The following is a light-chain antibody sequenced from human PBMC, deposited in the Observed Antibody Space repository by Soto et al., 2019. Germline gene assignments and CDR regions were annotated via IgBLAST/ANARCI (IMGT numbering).Light chain of an antibody. Sequence: EVVMTQSPVTLSVSPGERVVLSCRASQVITGNLAWYQRKPGQGPRLLIYGASTRATGIPARFSGSWSGTEFTLTISSLQSEDLGFYYCQQYNFWPLTFSGGTKVEIK. V-gene: IGKV3-15*01. CDR3: QQYNFWPLT. CDR1: QVITGN. CDR2: GAS. J-gene: IGKJ4*01.